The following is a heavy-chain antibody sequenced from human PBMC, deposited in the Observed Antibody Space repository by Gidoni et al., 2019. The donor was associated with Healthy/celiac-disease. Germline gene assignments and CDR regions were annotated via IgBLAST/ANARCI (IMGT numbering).Heavy chain of an antibody. J-gene: IGHJ6*02. Sequence: QLQLQESGPGLVKPSETLSLTCTVSGGSISSSRYYWGWIRQPPGKGLEWIGSIYYSGSTYYNPSLKSRVTISVDTSKNQFSLKLSSVTAADTAVYYCARRAVVATYYYYGMDVWGQGTTVTVSS. CDR1: GGSISSSRYY. D-gene: IGHD2-15*01. V-gene: IGHV4-39*01. CDR3: ARRAVVATYYYYGMDV. CDR2: IYYSGST.